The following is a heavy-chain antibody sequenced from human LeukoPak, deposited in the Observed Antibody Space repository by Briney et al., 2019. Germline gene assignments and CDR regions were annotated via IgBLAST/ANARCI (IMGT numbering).Heavy chain of an antibody. V-gene: IGHV3-23*01. Sequence: GGSLRLSCAASGFTFASYGMTWVRQAPGKGLEWVSTISGSAGSTYYADSVKGRFTISRDNSKDTLYLQINNLRAEDTAVYYCATSSTWNRDTDYWGQGTLVTVSS. CDR1: GFTFASYG. CDR3: ATSSTWNRDTDY. D-gene: IGHD6-13*01. CDR2: ISGSAGST. J-gene: IGHJ4*02.